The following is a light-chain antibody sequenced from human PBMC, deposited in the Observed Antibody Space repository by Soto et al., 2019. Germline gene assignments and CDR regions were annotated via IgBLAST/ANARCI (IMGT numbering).Light chain of an antibody. Sequence: QSVLTQPPSGSAAPGQRGNISCTRSSPNIGAGYDVHWYQQLPGTAPKLLIYGNSNRPSGVPDRFSGSKSGTSASLAITGLQAEDEADYFCQSYDSSLSGPYVFGTGTKGTVL. CDR1: SPNIGAGYD. CDR2: GNS. CDR3: QSYDSSLSGPYV. V-gene: IGLV1-40*01. J-gene: IGLJ1*01.